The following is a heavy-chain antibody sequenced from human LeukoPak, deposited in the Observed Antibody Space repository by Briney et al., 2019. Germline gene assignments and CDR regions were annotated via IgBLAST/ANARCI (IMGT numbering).Heavy chain of an antibody. V-gene: IGHV4-30-4*07. CDR2: IYYSGST. CDR1: GGSISSGGYS. J-gene: IGHJ5*02. CDR3: ARSPGRHGFDP. Sequence: SETLSLTCAVSGGSISSGGYSWSWIRQPPGKGLEWIGYIYYSGSTYYNPSLKSRVTISVDTSKNQFSLKLSSVTAADTAVYYCARSPGRHGFDPWGQGTLVTVSS.